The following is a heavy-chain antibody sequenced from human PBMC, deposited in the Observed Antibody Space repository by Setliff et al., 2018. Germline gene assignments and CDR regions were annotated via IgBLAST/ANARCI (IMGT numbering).Heavy chain of an antibody. J-gene: IGHJ4*02. D-gene: IGHD2-2*01. CDR1: GYSISSSNW. CDR2: IYYSGST. CDR3: ASASEEGVVPAAILY. Sequence: SETLSLTCAVSGYSISSSNWWGWIRQPPGKGLEWIGYIYYSGSTYYNPSLKSRVTMSVDTSKNQFSLKLSSVTAVDTAVYYCASASEEGVVPAAILYWGQGTLVTAPQ. V-gene: IGHV4-28*01.